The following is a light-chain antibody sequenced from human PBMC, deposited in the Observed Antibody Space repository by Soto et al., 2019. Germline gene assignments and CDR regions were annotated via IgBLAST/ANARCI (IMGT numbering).Light chain of an antibody. CDR2: LAS. CDR3: QQYYSTPGT. J-gene: IGKJ2*02. CDR1: QSVLYSSNNKNY. V-gene: IGKV4-1*01. Sequence: DIVMTQSPDSLAVSLGERATINCKSSQSVLYSSNNKNYLAWYQQKPGQPPKLLIYLASTRESGVPDRFSGSGSGTDFTLTISSLQAVDVAVYYCQQYYSTPGTFGQGTKLEIK.